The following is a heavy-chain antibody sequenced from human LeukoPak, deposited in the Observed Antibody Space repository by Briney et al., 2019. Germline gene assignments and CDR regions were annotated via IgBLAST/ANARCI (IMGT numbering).Heavy chain of an antibody. V-gene: IGHV3-7*01. CDR2: IRPDGGAS. Sequence: GGSLRLSCAASGFTFSSYAMTWVRQSPGKGVQWVATIRPDGGASTYLDSVEGRFTISRDNAANSLYLQMNSLGAEDSAIYYCASSFPYCTSGTCALGDQGTLVTVSS. CDR1: GFTFSSYA. D-gene: IGHD2-15*01. J-gene: IGHJ4*02. CDR3: ASSFPYCTSGTCAL.